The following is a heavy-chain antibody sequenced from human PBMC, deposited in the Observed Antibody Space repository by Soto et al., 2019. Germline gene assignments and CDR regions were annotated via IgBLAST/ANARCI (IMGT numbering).Heavy chain of an antibody. J-gene: IGHJ4*02. CDR2: ISAYNGNT. V-gene: IGHV1-18*01. Sequence: QVQLVQSGAEVKKPGDSVKVSCKASGYTFTSYGFSWVRQAPGQGLEWMGWISAYNGNTNYAQKLQGRGTMTTDTATSTADMELRSLKSDDTAAYYCARGNYYLDDWGQGTLVTVSS. CDR1: GYTFTSYG. CDR3: ARGNYYLDD.